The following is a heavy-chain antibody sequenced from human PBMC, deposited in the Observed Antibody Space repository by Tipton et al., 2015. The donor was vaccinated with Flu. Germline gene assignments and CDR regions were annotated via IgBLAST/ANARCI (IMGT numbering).Heavy chain of an antibody. CDR2: ISAYNGNT. V-gene: IGHV1-18*01. CDR3: ARDMKQDIVVVPAANLGGSSRDYFDY. Sequence: QLVQSGAEVKKPGASVKVSCKASGYTFTSYGISWVRQAPGQGLEWMGWISAYNGNTNYAQKLQGRVTMTTDTSTSTAYMELRSLRSDDTAVYYCARDMKQDIVVVPAANLGGSSRDYFDYWGQGTLVTVSS. CDR1: GYTFTSYG. D-gene: IGHD2-2*01. J-gene: IGHJ4*02.